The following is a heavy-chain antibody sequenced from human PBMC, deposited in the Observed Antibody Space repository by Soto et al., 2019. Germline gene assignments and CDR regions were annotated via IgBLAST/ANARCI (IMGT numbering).Heavy chain of an antibody. CDR3: ASWGICSGGSCYEDFDY. CDR2: ISSSGSTI. Sequence: EVQLVESGGGLVQPGGSLGLSCAASGFTFSSYEMNWVRQAPGKGLEWVSYISSSGSTIYYADSVKGRFTISRDNAKNSLYLQMNSLRAEDTAVYYCASWGICSGGSCYEDFDYWGQGTLVTVSS. D-gene: IGHD2-15*01. J-gene: IGHJ4*02. CDR1: GFTFSSYE. V-gene: IGHV3-48*03.